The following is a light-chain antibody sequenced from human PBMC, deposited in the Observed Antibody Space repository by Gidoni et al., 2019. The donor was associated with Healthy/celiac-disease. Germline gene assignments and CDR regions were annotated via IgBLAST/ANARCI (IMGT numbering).Light chain of an antibody. V-gene: IGKV3-20*01. CDR2: GAS. CDR3: QQYGSSPPLT. CDR1: QSISSSY. Sequence: IVLPPSPVTLSLSPEERATLSCSASQSISSSYLPWYQQNPGQAPRILIYGASSMATGIADRLCGSGSGTEYTLLISRMEQEDVAVYYCQQYGSSPPLTFGGGTKVEIK. J-gene: IGKJ4*01.